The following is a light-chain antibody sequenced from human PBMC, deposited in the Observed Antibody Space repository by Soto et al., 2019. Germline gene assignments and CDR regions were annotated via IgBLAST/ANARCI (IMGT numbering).Light chain of an antibody. CDR3: MQATQFPNT. J-gene: IGKJ3*01. Sequence: DIVMTQTPLSSPVTLGQPASISCRSSQSLLHSDGNTYLSWLQQRPGQPPRLLIYKVFNRFSGVPDRFSGSGAGTDFTLKISRVEADDLEIYYCMQATQFPNTFGPGTKVDIK. V-gene: IGKV2-24*01. CDR2: KVF. CDR1: QSLLHSDGNTY.